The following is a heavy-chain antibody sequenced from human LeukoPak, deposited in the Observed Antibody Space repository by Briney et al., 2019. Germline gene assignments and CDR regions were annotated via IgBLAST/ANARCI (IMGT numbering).Heavy chain of an antibody. CDR2: IYSGGST. Sequence: GGSLRLSCAASGFTVSSNYMSWVRQAPGKGLEWVSVIYSGGSTYYADPVKGRFTISRDNSKNTLYLQMNSLRAEDTAVYYCARVLGYCSGGSCSIKGYYYYMDVWGKGTTVTVSS. V-gene: IGHV3-53*01. J-gene: IGHJ6*03. D-gene: IGHD2-15*01. CDR3: ARVLGYCSGGSCSIKGYYYYMDV. CDR1: GFTVSSNY.